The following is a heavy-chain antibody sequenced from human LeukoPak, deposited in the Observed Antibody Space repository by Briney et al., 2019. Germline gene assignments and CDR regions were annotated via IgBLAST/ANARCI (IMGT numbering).Heavy chain of an antibody. D-gene: IGHD6-13*01. Sequence: GASVKVSCKGSGYTFTSYYMHWVRQAPGQGLEWMGIINPSGGSTSYAQKFQGRVTMTRDTSTSTVYMELSSLRSEDTAVYYCAREGIAAAIPYWGQGTLVTVSS. CDR3: AREGIAAAIPY. V-gene: IGHV1-46*01. J-gene: IGHJ4*02. CDR1: GYTFTSYY. CDR2: INPSGGST.